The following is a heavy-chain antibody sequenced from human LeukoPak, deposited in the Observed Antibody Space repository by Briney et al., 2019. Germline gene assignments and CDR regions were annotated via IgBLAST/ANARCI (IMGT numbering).Heavy chain of an antibody. CDR1: GFTFSNYW. V-gene: IGHV3-74*01. D-gene: IGHD2-15*01. CDR3: ARDLGVAGHDY. J-gene: IGHJ4*02. CDR2: INSDGSST. Sequence: GGSLRLSCAASGFTFSNYWMHWVRQAPGKGLVWVSRINSDGSSTSYADSVKGRFTISRDNAKNTLDLQKNSLRAEDTAVYYCARDLGVAGHDYWGQGTLVTVSS.